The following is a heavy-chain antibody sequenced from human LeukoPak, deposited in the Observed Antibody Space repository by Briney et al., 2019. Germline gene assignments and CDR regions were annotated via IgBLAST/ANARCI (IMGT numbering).Heavy chain of an antibody. J-gene: IGHJ4*02. CDR2: LSWNGATV. CDR3: ATNGGITIHP. Sequence: GRSLRLSCAASGFTFDDYAMHWVRQAPGKGLEWVSGLSWNGATVGYADSEKGRFTISRDNTKNTLYLQMNSLRAEDTAVYYCATNGGITIHPGGQGTLVTVSS. CDR1: GFTFDDYA. D-gene: IGHD3-9*01. V-gene: IGHV3-9*01.